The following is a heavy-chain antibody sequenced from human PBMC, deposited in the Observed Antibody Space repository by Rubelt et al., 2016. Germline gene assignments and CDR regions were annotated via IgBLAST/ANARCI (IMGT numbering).Heavy chain of an antibody. Sequence: QVQLQESGPGLVKPSETLSLTCTVSGGSISSYYWSWIRQPPGKGLEWIGYIYYSGSTNYNPSLKSRVTISVDTSKNQCSLKLSSVTAADTAVYDCARGYYSNPVLATLFDYWGQGTLVTVSS. CDR2: IYYSGST. J-gene: IGHJ4*02. D-gene: IGHD4-11*01. CDR3: ARGYYSNPVLATLFDY. CDR1: GGSISSYY. V-gene: IGHV4-59*01.